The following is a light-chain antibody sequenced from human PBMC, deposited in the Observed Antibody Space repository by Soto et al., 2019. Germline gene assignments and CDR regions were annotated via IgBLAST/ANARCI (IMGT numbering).Light chain of an antibody. J-gene: IGKJ4*01. CDR1: QAMSTY. Sequence: DIQLTQSPSFLSAFVGDTVTITCRASQAMSTYLAWYQQKPGKVPKLLISSASTLQSGVPPRFSGGGSGTEFTLTISTLQPDDSGIYYCQQLNGYPLAFGGGTNVEIK. CDR2: SAS. CDR3: QQLNGYPLA. V-gene: IGKV1-9*01.